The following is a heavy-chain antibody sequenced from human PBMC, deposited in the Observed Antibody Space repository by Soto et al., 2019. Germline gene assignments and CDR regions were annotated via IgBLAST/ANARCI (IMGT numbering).Heavy chain of an antibody. J-gene: IGHJ3*02. CDR2: ISGSGGST. D-gene: IGHD6-19*01. Sequence: GGSLRLSCAASGFTVSSNYMSWVRQAPGKGLEWVSAISGSGGSTYYADSVKGRFTISRDNSKNTLYLQMNSLRAEDTAVYYCAKDAPSSGWYEAFDIWGQGTMVTVSS. CDR1: GFTVSSNY. V-gene: IGHV3-23*01. CDR3: AKDAPSSGWYEAFDI.